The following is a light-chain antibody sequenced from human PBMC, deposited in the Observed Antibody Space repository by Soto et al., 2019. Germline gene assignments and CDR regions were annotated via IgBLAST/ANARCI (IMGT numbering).Light chain of an antibody. J-gene: IGKJ1*01. Sequence: EIVMTQSPATLSVSPGERATLSCRVSQSVSSNLAWYQQKPGQAPRLLIYGASTRATGIPARFSGSGSGTEFTLTISSLQSEDFAVYYCQQYNNWPRTFCQGTKVDIK. CDR2: GAS. CDR1: QSVSSN. V-gene: IGKV3-15*01. CDR3: QQYNNWPRT.